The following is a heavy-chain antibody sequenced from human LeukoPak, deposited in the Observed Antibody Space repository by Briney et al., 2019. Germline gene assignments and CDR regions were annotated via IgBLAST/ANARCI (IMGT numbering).Heavy chain of an antibody. V-gene: IGHV3-23*01. CDR1: GFTFSNAW. CDR2: ISDSGGST. D-gene: IGHD3/OR15-3a*01. CDR3: AKRGVVIRVILVGFHKEAYYFES. J-gene: IGHJ4*02. Sequence: QSGGSLRLSCAASGFTFSNAWMIWVRQAPGKGLEWVAGISDSGGSTNYADSVKGRFTISRDNPKNTLYLQINSLRAEDTAVYFCAKRGVVIRVILVGFHKEAYYFESWGQGALVTVSS.